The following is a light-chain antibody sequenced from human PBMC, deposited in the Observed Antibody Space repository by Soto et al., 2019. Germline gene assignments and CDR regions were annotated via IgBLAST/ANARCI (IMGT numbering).Light chain of an antibody. CDR2: DVS. Sequence: QSALTQPRSVSGSPGQSVTISCTGTSSDVGGYNYVSWYQHYPGKAPKLIIYDVSKRPSGVPDRFSGSKSGNTASLTISGLQAEDEADYYCCSYAGSYTYVFGTGTKLTVL. V-gene: IGLV2-11*01. J-gene: IGLJ1*01. CDR3: CSYAGSYTYV. CDR1: SSDVGGYNY.